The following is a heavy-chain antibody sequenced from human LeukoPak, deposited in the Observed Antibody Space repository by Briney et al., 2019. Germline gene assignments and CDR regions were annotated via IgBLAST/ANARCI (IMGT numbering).Heavy chain of an antibody. CDR3: AREIYMVRRAYYFYMDV. D-gene: IGHD3-10*01. CDR2: IKEDGSEE. V-gene: IGHV3-7*01. Sequence: GGSLRLSCAASGFTFNSYWMSWVRQAPGKGLEWVANIKEDGSEEYYVDSVRGRFTISRDNAKNSLFLLMTSLRGEDTAVYYCAREIYMVRRAYYFYMDVWGKGTTVTVSS. J-gene: IGHJ6*03. CDR1: GFTFNSYW.